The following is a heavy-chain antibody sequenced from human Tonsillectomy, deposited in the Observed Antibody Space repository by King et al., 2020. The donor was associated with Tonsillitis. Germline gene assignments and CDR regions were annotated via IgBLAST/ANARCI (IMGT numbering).Heavy chain of an antibody. CDR1: GGSFSRYT. D-gene: IGHD3-10*01. CDR2: IIPIFGTV. V-gene: IGHV1-69*01. J-gene: IGHJ6*02. Sequence: QLVQSGGEVKKPGSSVKVSCQASGGSFSRYTINWVRQAPGQGLEWMGGIIPIFGTVNYSQSFQGRVTITADESTSTAYMELSSLRSEDTAVYYCASGRVTRNNNAFRAHYGLGSRYNYYYYGLDVWGQGTTVTVSS. CDR3: ASGRVTRNNNAFRAHYGLGSRYNYYYYGLDV.